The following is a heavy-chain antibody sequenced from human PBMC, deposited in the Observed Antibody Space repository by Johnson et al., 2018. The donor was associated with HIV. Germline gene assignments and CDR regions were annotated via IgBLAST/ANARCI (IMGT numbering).Heavy chain of an antibody. CDR1: GFTFSDYY. CDR2: ISSSGSTI. CDR3: ARDSHYYDSSGPISHNGAFDI. V-gene: IGHV3-11*04. D-gene: IGHD3-22*01. J-gene: IGHJ3*02. Sequence: QVQLVESGGGLVQPGGSLRLSCAASGFTFSDYYMSWIRQAPGKGLEWVSYISSSGSTIYYADSVKGRFTISRDNAKNSLYLQMNSLRAEDTAVYYCARDSHYYDSSGPISHNGAFDIWGQGTMVIVSS.